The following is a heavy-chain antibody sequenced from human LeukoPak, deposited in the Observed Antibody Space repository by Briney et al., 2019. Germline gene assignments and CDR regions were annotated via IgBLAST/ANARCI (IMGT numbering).Heavy chain of an antibody. CDR1: GFTFSDYY. V-gene: IGHV3-11*01. Sequence: GGSLRLSCAASGFTFSDYYMSWIRQAPGKGLEWVSYISSSGSAIYYADSVKGRFTISRDNAKNSLYLQMNSLRADDTAVYYCARDGYSSGWYDDYWGQGTLVTVSS. CDR3: ARDGYSSGWYDDY. D-gene: IGHD6-19*01. J-gene: IGHJ4*02. CDR2: ISSSGSAI.